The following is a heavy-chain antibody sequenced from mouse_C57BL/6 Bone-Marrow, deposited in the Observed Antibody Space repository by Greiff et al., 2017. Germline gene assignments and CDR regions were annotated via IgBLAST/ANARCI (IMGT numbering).Heavy chain of an antibody. V-gene: IGHV1-55*01. CDR3: ARPYYSNYWYFDV. Sequence: QVQLQQPGAELVKPGASVKMSCKASGYTFTSYWITWVKQRPGQGLEWIGDIYPGSGSTNYNEKFKSKATLTVGTSSSTAYMQLSSLTSEDSAVYDCARPYYSNYWYFDVWGTGTTVTVSS. CDR1: GYTFTSYW. CDR2: IYPGSGST. J-gene: IGHJ1*03. D-gene: IGHD2-5*01.